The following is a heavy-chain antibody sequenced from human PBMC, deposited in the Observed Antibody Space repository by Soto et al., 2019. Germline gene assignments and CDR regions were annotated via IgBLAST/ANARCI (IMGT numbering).Heavy chain of an antibody. Sequence: QVQLQESGPGLVKPSQTLSLTCTVSGGSISSGDYYWSWIRQPPGKGLEWIGYIYYSGSTYYNPSLKSRVTISVDTSQNQFSLKLSSVTAADTAVDYCAREGDSYNHRFDYWGQGTPVTVSS. CDR2: IYYSGST. J-gene: IGHJ4*02. D-gene: IGHD1-1*01. CDR3: AREGDSYNHRFDY. V-gene: IGHV4-30-4*01. CDR1: GGSISSGDYY.